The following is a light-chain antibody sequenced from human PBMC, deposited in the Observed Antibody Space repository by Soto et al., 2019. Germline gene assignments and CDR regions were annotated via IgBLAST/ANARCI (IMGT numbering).Light chain of an antibody. J-gene: IGKJ5*01. V-gene: IGKV3-15*01. CDR2: GAS. Sequence: EVVLTQSPATLSLSPGERATLSCRASQSVSSYLAWYQQKPGQAPRLLIYGASTRATGIPARFSGSGSGTEFTLTISSLQSEDFAVYYCQQYNNWITFGQGTRLAIK. CDR3: QQYNNWIT. CDR1: QSVSSY.